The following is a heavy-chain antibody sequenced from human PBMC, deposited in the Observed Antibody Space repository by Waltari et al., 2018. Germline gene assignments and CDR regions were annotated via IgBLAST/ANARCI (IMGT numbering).Heavy chain of an antibody. CDR1: GDSITSASY. Sequence: QVQLQESGPGLVKPSETLSLTCAVSGDSITSASYWGWIRQPPGKGLEGIGYVYHFGSYSYTPSRKSRVTMSVDTSKRQFSLNLSSVTAADTAVYYCARHESAHYGGFDSWGRGTLVTVSA. CDR2: VYHFGSY. D-gene: IGHD4-17*01. J-gene: IGHJ4*02. V-gene: IGHV4-38-2*01. CDR3: ARHESAHYGGFDS.